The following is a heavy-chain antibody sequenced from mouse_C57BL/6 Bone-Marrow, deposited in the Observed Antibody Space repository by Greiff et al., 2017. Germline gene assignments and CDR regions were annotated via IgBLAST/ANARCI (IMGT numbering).Heavy chain of an antibody. V-gene: IGHV1-7*01. CDR1: GYTFTSYW. CDR2: INPSSGYT. Sequence: QVQLQQSGAELAKPGASVKLSCKASGYTFTSYWMHWVKQRPGQGLEWIGYINPSSGYTKYNQKFKDKATITADTSSNTAYLQLSSLTSEDTAVYYCVRGGIYYYGSWWYFDVWGTGTTVTVSS. J-gene: IGHJ1*03. CDR3: VRGGIYYYGSWWYFDV. D-gene: IGHD1-1*01.